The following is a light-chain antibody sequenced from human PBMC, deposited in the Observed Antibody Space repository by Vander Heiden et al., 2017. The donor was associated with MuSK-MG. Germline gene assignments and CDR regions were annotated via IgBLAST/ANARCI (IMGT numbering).Light chain of an antibody. CDR2: GAS. Sequence: IVLTQSPGTLSLSPGERATLSCRTSQSVSSSYLAWYQQKPGQAPRLLIYGASSRATGIPYRFSGSGSGTDFTLTISRLEPEDFAAYYCQQYESAPRTFGGGTKVEIK. CDR1: QSVSSSY. J-gene: IGKJ4*01. CDR3: QQYESAPRT. V-gene: IGKV3-20*01.